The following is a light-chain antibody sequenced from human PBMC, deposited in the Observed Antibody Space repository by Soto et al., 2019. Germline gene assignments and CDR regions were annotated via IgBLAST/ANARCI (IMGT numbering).Light chain of an antibody. J-gene: IGLJ3*02. V-gene: IGLV2-23*03. CDR3: CSYAGSSTFLWV. CDR2: EGS. Sequence: QSALTQPASVSGSPGQSITISCTGTSSDVVSYNLVSWYQQHPGKAPKLMIYEGSKRPSGVSNRFSGSKSGNTASLTISGLQAEDEADYYCCSYAGSSTFLWVFGGGTKRTVL. CDR1: SSDVVSYNL.